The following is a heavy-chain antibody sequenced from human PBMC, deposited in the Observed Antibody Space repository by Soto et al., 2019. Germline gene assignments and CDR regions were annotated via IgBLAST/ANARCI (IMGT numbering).Heavy chain of an antibody. D-gene: IGHD6-6*01. CDR3: AKRSSSSTFDY. Sequence: GGSLRLSCAASGFTFSSYAMSWVRQAPGKGLEWVSVISGSDDSTYYADSVKGRFAISRDNSKNTLYLQMNSLRAEDTAVYYCAKRSSSSTFDYWGQGTLVTVSS. CDR1: GFTFSSYA. CDR2: ISGSDDST. V-gene: IGHV3-23*01. J-gene: IGHJ4*02.